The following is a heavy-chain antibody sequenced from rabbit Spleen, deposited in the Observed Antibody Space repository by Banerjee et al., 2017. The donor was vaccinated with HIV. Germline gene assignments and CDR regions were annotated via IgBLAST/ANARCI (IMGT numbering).Heavy chain of an antibody. Sequence: QEQLAESGGDLVKPGASLALTCKASGLDFSSSYWICWVRQAPGKGLEWIAFIDVGKSGSTYCASWAKGRFTISKPSSTTVTLQMTSLAAADTATYFCARDAAGREDFNLWGPGTLVTVS. CDR3: ARDAAGREDFNL. CDR1: GLDFSSSYW. D-gene: IGHD4-2*01. J-gene: IGHJ4*01. V-gene: IGHV1S45*01. CDR2: IDVGKSGST.